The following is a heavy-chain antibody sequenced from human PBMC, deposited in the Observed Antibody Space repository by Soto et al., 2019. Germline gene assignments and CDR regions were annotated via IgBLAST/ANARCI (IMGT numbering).Heavy chain of an antibody. Sequence: GASVKVSCKASGYTFTGYYMHWVRQAPGQGLEWMGWINPNSGGTNYAQKFQGWVTMTRDTSISTAYMELSRLRSDDTAVYYCARVVDKYCSSTSCYGAFDIWGQGTMVTVSS. CDR2: INPNSGGT. V-gene: IGHV1-2*04. CDR1: GYTFTGYY. J-gene: IGHJ3*02. CDR3: ARVVDKYCSSTSCYGAFDI. D-gene: IGHD2-2*01.